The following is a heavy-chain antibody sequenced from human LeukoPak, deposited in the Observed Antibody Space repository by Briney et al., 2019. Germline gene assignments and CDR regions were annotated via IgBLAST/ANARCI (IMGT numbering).Heavy chain of an antibody. J-gene: IGHJ5*02. Sequence: GASVKVSCKASGYTFTSYGISWVRQAPGQGLEWMGWISAYNGNTNYAQKLQGRVTMTEDTSTDTAYMELSSLRSEDTAVYYCATPSGSYYRWFDPWGQGTLVTVSS. CDR1: GYTFTSYG. V-gene: IGHV1-18*01. CDR2: ISAYNGNT. CDR3: ATPSGSYYRWFDP. D-gene: IGHD1-26*01.